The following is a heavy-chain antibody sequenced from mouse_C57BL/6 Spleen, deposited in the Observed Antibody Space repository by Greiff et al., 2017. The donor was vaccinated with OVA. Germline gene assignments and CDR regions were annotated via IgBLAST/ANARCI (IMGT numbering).Heavy chain of an antibody. CDR2: IYPGSGST. CDR1: GYTFTSYW. CDR3: ARAGGPITTVVGFDY. J-gene: IGHJ2*01. D-gene: IGHD1-1*01. V-gene: IGHV1-55*01. Sequence: QVQLQQPGAELVKPGASVKMSCKASGYTFTSYWITWVKQRPGQGLAWIGDIYPGSGSTNYNEKFKSKATLTVDTSSSTAYMQLSSLTSEDSAVYYCARAGGPITTVVGFDYWGQGTTLTVSS.